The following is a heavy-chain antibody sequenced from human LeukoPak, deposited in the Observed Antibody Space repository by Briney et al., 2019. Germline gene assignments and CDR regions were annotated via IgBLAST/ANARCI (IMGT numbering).Heavy chain of an antibody. CDR1: GFTFSSYS. J-gene: IGHJ6*03. D-gene: IGHD2/OR15-2a*01. V-gene: IGHV3-21*01. Sequence: GGSLRLSCAASGFTFSSYSMNWVRQAPGKGLEWVSSISSSSSYIYYADSVKGRFTISRDNAKNTLYLQMNSLRAEDTAVYYCARGGLYEHYYYYYMDVWGKGTTVTVSS. CDR3: ARGGLYEHYYYYYMDV. CDR2: ISSSSSYI.